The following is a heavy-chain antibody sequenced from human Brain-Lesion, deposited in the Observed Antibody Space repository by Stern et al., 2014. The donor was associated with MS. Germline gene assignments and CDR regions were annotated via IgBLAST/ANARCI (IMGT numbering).Heavy chain of an antibody. CDR1: GGSFSGYY. V-gene: IGHV4-34*01. J-gene: IGHJ4*02. CDR3: ARGPYYFDGSGYNY. CDR2: IDHSGSA. Sequence: QVQLQQWGAGLLKPSETLSLTCAVSGGSFSGYYWTWIRQSPEKGLELIGQIDHSGSAKYNPSLKSRVTMSEDTSNTQFYLKMRSVTAADPAVYYCARGPYYFDGSGYNYWGQGTQVTVSS. D-gene: IGHD3-22*01.